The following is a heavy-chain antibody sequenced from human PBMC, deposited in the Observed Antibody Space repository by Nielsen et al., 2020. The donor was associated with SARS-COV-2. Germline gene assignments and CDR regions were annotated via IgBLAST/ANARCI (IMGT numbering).Heavy chain of an antibody. V-gene: IGHV3-30*03. Sequence: LSLTCAASGFTFSSYGMHWVRQAPGKGLEWVAVISYDGSNKYYADSVKGRFTISRDNSKNTLYLQMNSLRAEDTAVYYCVRDSSVVIWSGYPVDWGRETLVTVS. J-gene: IGHJ4*02. D-gene: IGHD3-3*01. CDR1: GFTFSSYG. CDR2: ISYDGSNK. CDR3: VRDSSVVIWSGYPVD.